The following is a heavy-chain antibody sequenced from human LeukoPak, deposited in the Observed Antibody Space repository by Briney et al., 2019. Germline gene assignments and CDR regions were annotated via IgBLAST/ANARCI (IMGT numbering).Heavy chain of an antibody. CDR2: IYTSGST. J-gene: IGHJ5*02. V-gene: IGHV4-4*09. CDR1: GGSISNYY. D-gene: IGHD3-16*01. Sequence: SETLSLTCTVSGGSISNYYWSWIRQPPGKGLEWIGYIYTSGSTNYNPSLKSRVTISMDTSKKQISLKLSSVTAADTAVYYCARPKGGLGYNWLDPWGQGTLVTVSS. CDR3: ARPKGGLGYNWLDP.